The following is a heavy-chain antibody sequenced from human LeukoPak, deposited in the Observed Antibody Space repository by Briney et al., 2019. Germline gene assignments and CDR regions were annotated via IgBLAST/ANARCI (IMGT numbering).Heavy chain of an antibody. J-gene: IGHJ4*02. D-gene: IGHD1-1*01. CDR3: ARGPYKYVISANPDY. CDR2: ISWNSGSI. V-gene: IGHV3-9*01. CDR1: GFTFDDYG. Sequence: PGRSLRLSCAASGFTFDDYGMHWVRQVPGKGLEWDSGISWNSGSIGYADSVKGRFTISRDNAKNSLYLQMNSLRAEDTAVYYCARGPYKYVISANPDYWGQGTLVTVSS.